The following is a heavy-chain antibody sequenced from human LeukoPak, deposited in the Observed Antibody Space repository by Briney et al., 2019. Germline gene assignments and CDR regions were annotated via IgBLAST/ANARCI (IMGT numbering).Heavy chain of an antibody. CDR2: INPSGGST. V-gene: IGHV1-46*01. CDR3: ARGVGIVGATSYYFDY. J-gene: IGHJ4*02. Sequence: ASVKVSCKASGYTFTSYYMHWVRQAPGQGLERMGIINPSGGSTSYAQKFQGRVTMTRDTSTSTVYMELSSLRSEDTAVYYCARGVGIVGATSYYFDYWGQGTLVTVSS. D-gene: IGHD1-26*01. CDR1: GYTFTSYY.